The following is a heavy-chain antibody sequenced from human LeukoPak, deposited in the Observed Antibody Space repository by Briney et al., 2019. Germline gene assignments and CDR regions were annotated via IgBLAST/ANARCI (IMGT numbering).Heavy chain of an antibody. J-gene: IGHJ4*02. Sequence: ASVKVSCKASGYTFTSYYMHWVRQAPGQGLEWMGIINHSGGSTSYAQKFQGRVTMTRDTSTSTVYMELSSLRSEDTAVYYCARVGGLYCGGDCYRFDYWGQGTLVTVSS. CDR3: ARVGGLYCGGDCYRFDY. CDR1: GYTFTSYY. V-gene: IGHV1-46*01. CDR2: INHSGGST. D-gene: IGHD2-21*02.